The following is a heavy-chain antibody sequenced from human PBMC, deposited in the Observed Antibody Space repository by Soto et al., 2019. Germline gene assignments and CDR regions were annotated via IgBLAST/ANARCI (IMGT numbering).Heavy chain of an antibody. CDR2: IQWSGGRL. D-gene: IGHD3-10*01. CDR1: EFNFDDHV. J-gene: IGHJ6*02. CDR3: ARVLLWFGELLYSGGMDV. V-gene: IGHV3-20*04. Sequence: GGSKRLSCIASEFNFDDHVMHWVRRAPGKGPEWVSGIQWSGGRLDYANSVKGRFTISRDNSKTTLYLQMNSLRAEDTAVYYCARVLLWFGELLYSGGMDVWGQGTTVTVSS.